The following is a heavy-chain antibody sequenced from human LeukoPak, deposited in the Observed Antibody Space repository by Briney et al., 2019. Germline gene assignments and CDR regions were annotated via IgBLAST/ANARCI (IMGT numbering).Heavy chain of an antibody. Sequence: KPSETLSLTCAVSGYSISSGYYWCWIQQLPGKGLEWIGSIYHSGSTYYNPSLKSRVTISVDTSKNQFSLKLSSVTAADTAVYYCARHPMVRGVIIKFDPWGQGTLVTVSS. CDR2: IYHSGST. CDR1: GYSISSGYY. D-gene: IGHD3-10*01. CDR3: ARHPMVRGVIIKFDP. V-gene: IGHV4-38-2*01. J-gene: IGHJ5*02.